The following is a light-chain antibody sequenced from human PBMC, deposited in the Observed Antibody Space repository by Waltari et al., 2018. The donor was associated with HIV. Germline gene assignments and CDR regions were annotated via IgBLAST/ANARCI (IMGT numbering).Light chain of an antibody. CDR1: NPNIGAGLD. CDR3: QSYDSRLSGSVV. CDR2: DNN. Sequence: QSALTQPPSVSGAPGQSVTIPCSWSNPNIGAGLDAHWYQQVPGTAPRLLIYDNNNRPSWVPDRFSGSKSGTSASLAINGLQSEDEADYYCQSYDSRLSGSVVFGGGTKVTVL. V-gene: IGLV1-40*01. J-gene: IGLJ2*01.